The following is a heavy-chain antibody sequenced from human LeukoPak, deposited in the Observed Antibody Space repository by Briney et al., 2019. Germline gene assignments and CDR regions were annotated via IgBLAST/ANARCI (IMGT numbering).Heavy chain of an antibody. J-gene: IGHJ6*03. CDR1: GGTFSSYA. D-gene: IGHD3-10*01. Sequence: ASVKVSCKASGGTFSSYAISWVRQAPGQGLEWMGGIIPIFGTANYAQKFQGRVTITADKSTSTAYMELSSLRSEDTAVYYCARDKDYYGSGSYYHMDVWGKGTTVTVSS. CDR2: IIPIFGTA. V-gene: IGHV1-69*06. CDR3: ARDKDYYGSGSYYHMDV.